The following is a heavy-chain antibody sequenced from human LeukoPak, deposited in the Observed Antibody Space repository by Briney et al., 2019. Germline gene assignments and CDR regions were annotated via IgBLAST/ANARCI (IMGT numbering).Heavy chain of an antibody. CDR3: ARGEDYYDSSGPNY. J-gene: IGHJ4*02. D-gene: IGHD3-22*01. Sequence: GGSLRLSCAASGFTFSSYAMPWVRQAPGKGLEWVAVISYDGSNKYYADSVKGRFTISRDNSKNTLYLQMNSLRAEDTAVYYCARGEDYYDSSGPNYWGQGTLVTVSS. CDR1: GFTFSSYA. CDR2: ISYDGSNK. V-gene: IGHV3-30-3*01.